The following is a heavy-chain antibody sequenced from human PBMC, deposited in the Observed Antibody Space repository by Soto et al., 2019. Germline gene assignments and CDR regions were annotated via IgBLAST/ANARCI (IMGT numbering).Heavy chain of an antibody. J-gene: IGHJ3*02. D-gene: IGHD5-12*01. Sequence: VQLVESGGGLVQPGGSLRLSCAASGFTFSSYWMHWVRQAPGKGLVWVSRINSDGSSTSYADSVKGRFTISRDNAKNTLYLQMNSLRAEDTAVYYCAKIVATRDGVDIWGQGTMVTVSS. CDR1: GFTFSSYW. V-gene: IGHV3-74*01. CDR2: INSDGSST. CDR3: AKIVATRDGVDI.